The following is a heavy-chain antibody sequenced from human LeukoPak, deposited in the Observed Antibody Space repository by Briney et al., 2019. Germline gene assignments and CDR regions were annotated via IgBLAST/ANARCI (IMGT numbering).Heavy chain of an antibody. CDR2: IYYSGST. Sequence: PSETLSLTCTVSGGSTSSSSYYWGWIRQPPGKGLEWIGSIYYSGSTYYNPSLKSRVTISVDTSKNQFSLKLSSVTAADTAVYYCARQYYYDSSASFDYWGQGTLVTVSS. D-gene: IGHD3-22*01. CDR1: GGSTSSSSYY. CDR3: ARQYYYDSSASFDY. J-gene: IGHJ4*02. V-gene: IGHV4-39*07.